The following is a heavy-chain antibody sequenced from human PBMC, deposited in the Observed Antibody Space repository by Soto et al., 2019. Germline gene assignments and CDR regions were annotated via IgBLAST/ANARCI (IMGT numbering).Heavy chain of an antibody. V-gene: IGHV3-30*18. J-gene: IGHJ4*02. Sequence: QVQLVESGGGVVQPGRSLRLSCAASGFTFSSYGMHWVRQAPGKGLEWVAVISYDGSNKYYADSVKGRFTISRDNSKNTLYLQMNSLRAEDTAVYYCAKSMATVTTVYYFYYWGQGTLVTVSS. CDR3: AKSMATVTTVYYFYY. CDR2: ISYDGSNK. D-gene: IGHD4-17*01. CDR1: GFTFSSYG.